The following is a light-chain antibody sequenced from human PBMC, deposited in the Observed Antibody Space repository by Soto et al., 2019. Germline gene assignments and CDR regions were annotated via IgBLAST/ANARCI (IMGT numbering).Light chain of an antibody. CDR3: QQYGSSPYT. V-gene: IGKV3-20*01. CDR1: QSVSSSY. Sequence: EIVLTQSPGTLSLSPGERATLSCRASQSVSSSYLAWYQQKPGQAPRLLIYGASSRATGIPDRFSGSGSGTDFTLTISRLEPDDFALYYCQQYGSSPYTFGPGTKLEIK. CDR2: GAS. J-gene: IGKJ2*01.